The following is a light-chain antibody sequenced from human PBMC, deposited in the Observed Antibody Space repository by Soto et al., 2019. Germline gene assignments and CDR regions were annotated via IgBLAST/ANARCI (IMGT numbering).Light chain of an antibody. CDR3: QQYNTYPT. V-gene: IGKV1-5*01. J-gene: IGKJ2*01. Sequence: DIQMTQSPSTLSASVGDRVNITCRASQSVSRWVAWYQQKPGKAPHLLIIHASTLQSGVPSRFSGSRSGADFTLTISSLQPDDFATYYCQQYNTYPTFGQGTKLEIK. CDR1: QSVSRW. CDR2: HAS.